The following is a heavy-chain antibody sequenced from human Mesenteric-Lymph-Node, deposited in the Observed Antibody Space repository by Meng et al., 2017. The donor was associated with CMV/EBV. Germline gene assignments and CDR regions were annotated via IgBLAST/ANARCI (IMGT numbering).Heavy chain of an antibody. CDR2: IYPGDSDT. J-gene: IGHJ6*02. CDR1: GYSFTSYW. D-gene: IGHD6-13*01. Sequence: GESLKISCKGSGYSFTSYWIGWVRQMPGKGLEWMGIIYPGDSDTRYSPFFQGQVTISADKSISTAYLQWSSLKASDTAMYYCARTGYNYYYGMDVWGQGTTVTVSS. CDR3: ARTGYNYYYGMDV. V-gene: IGHV5-51*01.